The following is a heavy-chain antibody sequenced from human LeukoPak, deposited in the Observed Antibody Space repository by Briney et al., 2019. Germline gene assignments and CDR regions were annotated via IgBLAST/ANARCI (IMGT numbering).Heavy chain of an antibody. J-gene: IGHJ4*02. CDR1: GGSISSYY. CDR2: IYYSGST. V-gene: IGHV4-59*08. D-gene: IGHD6-19*01. CDR3: ARAETYSSDWYDPFFDY. Sequence: PSETLSLTCTVSGGSISSYYWSWIRQPPGKGLEWIGYIYYSGSTNYNPSLKSRATISVDTSKNHFSLKLRSVTAADTAVYYCARAETYSSDWYDPFFDYWGQGTLVTVSS.